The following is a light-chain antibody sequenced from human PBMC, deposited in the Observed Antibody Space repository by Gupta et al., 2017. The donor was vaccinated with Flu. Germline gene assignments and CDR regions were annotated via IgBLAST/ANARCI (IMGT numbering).Light chain of an antibody. J-gene: IGLJ1*01. CDR3: QSPDSSGGYDV. V-gene: IGLV3-25*02. CDR1: ALPKQY. CDR2: KDR. Sequence: SYELTQPPSVSVSPGQTARITCSGDALPKQYTYWYQQKPGQAPVLVMYKDRERPSGIPQRFSGSSSGTTVTLTISGVQAEDEADYYCQSPDSSGGYDVFGTGTKVTVL.